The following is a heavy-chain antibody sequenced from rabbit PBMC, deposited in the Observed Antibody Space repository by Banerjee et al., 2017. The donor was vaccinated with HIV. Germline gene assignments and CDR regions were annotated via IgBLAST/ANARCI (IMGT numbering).Heavy chain of an antibody. CDR2: IYAVSGAT. V-gene: IGHV1S45*01. CDR3: ARDFSL. CDR1: GFSFSSTYY. Sequence: QEQLGESGGGLVQPEGSLTLTCTASGFSFSSTYYMCWVRQAPGKGLELIACIYAVSGATNDASWAKGRFTISKTSSTTVTLQMTSLTAADTATYFCARDFSLWGPGTLVTVS. J-gene: IGHJ4*01.